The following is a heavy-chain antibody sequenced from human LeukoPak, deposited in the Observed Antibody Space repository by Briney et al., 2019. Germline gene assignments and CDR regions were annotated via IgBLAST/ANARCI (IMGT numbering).Heavy chain of an antibody. CDR2: ISRNSGSI. Sequence: GRSLRLSCAASGFTFDDYAMRWVRQAPGKGLEWVSGISRNSGSIGYADSVKGRFTISRDNAKNSLYLQMSSLRGEDTALYYCASLVVVTAIQAFDIWGQGTMGTASS. V-gene: IGHV3-9*01. CDR3: ASLVVVTAIQAFDI. J-gene: IGHJ3*02. CDR1: GFTFDDYA. D-gene: IGHD2-21*02.